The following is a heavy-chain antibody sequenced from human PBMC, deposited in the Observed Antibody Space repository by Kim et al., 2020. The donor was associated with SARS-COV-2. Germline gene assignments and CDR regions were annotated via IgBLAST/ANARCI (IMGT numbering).Heavy chain of an antibody. CDR3: ASFPGAAAGFDY. Sequence: NPALRSRVTISVDTSKNQFSLKLSSVTAADTAVYYCASFPGAAAGFDYWGQGTLVTVSS. J-gene: IGHJ4*02. V-gene: IGHV4-34*01. D-gene: IGHD6-13*01.